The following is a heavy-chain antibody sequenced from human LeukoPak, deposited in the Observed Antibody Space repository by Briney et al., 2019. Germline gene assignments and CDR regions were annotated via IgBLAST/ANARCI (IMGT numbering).Heavy chain of an antibody. CDR3: ARGGTYRYGSSDY. D-gene: IGHD5-18*01. Sequence: GESLKISCKGSGYTFTNYWIGWVRQMPGKGLEWMGIIHPGDSATRYSPSFEGQVTMSVDESITTAYLQWSSLRASDSAIYYCARGGTYRYGSSDYWGQGTLVTVSS. CDR2: IHPGDSAT. CDR1: GYTFTNYW. J-gene: IGHJ4*02. V-gene: IGHV5-51*01.